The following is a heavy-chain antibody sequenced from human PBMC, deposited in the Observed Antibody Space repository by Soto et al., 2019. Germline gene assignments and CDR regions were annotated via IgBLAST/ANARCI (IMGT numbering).Heavy chain of an antibody. J-gene: IGHJ6*02. V-gene: IGHV3-33*08. CDR1: GFTFSSYG. CDR2: VWYDGSNK. CDR3: ARAYCDFWSGWYYYYGMDV. D-gene: IGHD3-3*01. Sequence: LRLSCAASGFTFSSYGMHWVRQAPGKGLEWVAVVWYDGSNKYYADSVKGRFTISRDNSKNTLYLQMNSLRAEDTAVYYCARAYCDFWSGWYYYYGMDVWGQGTTVTVSS.